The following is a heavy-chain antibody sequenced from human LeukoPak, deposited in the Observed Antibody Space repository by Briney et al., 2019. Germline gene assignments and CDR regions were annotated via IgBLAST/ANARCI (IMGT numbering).Heavy chain of an antibody. Sequence: GGSLRLSCAASGFTFSGYSMNWVRQAPGKGLEWVSSISTTSDYIHYADSLKGRVAISRDNGKNSLYLQMNSLRAEDTAVYYCARGGFYSQGFDYWGQGSLVTVSS. CDR3: ARGGFYSQGFDY. CDR1: GFTFSGYS. CDR2: ISTTSDYI. J-gene: IGHJ4*02. D-gene: IGHD2-2*02. V-gene: IGHV3-21*01.